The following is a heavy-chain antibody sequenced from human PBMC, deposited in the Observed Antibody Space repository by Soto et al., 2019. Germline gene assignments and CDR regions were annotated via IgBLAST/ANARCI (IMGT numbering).Heavy chain of an antibody. J-gene: IGHJ6*02. D-gene: IGHD4-17*01. V-gene: IGHV3-74*01. CDR1: GFTFSSYW. CDR3: ARDPTVVTPLDYYYYGMDV. CDR2: INSDGSST. Sequence: GGSLRLSCAASGFTFSSYWMHWVRQAPGKGLVWVSRINSDGSSTSYADSVKGRFTISRDNAKNTLYLQMNSLRAEDTAVYYCARDPTVVTPLDYYYYGMDVWGQGTTVTVSS.